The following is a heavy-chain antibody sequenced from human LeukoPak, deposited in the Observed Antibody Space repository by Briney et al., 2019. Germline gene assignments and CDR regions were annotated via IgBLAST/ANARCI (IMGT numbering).Heavy chain of an antibody. V-gene: IGHV3-23*01. CDR3: AKEEEWYYDSSGYLDY. CDR2: ISGSGGST. D-gene: IGHD3-22*01. CDR1: GFTFSSYA. Sequence: GGSLRLSCAASGFTFSSYAMSWVRQAPGKGLEWVSAISGSGGSTYYADSVKGRFTISRDNSKNTLYLQMNSLRAEDTAVYYCAKEEEWYYDSSGYLDYWGQGTLVTVSS. J-gene: IGHJ4*02.